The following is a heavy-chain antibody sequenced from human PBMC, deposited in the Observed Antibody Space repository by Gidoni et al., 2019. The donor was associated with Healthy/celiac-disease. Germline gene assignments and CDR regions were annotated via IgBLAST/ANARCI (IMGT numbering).Heavy chain of an antibody. CDR3: ASTGFGSGYYYWYFDL. Sequence: QVQLQESGPGLVKPSETLSLTCTVSGGSISSYYWSWIRQPPGKGLEWIGYIYYSGSTNYNPSLKSRVTISVDTSKNQFSLKLSSVTAADTAVYYCASTGFGSGYYYWYFDLWGRGTLVTVSS. CDR1: GGSISSYY. J-gene: IGHJ2*01. CDR2: IYYSGST. V-gene: IGHV4-59*01. D-gene: IGHD3-22*01.